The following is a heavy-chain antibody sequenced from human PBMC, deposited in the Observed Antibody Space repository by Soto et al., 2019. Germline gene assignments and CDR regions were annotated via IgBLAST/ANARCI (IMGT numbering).Heavy chain of an antibody. V-gene: IGHV3-33*01. CDR1: GFTFSSYG. CDR2: IWYDGSNK. J-gene: IGHJ6*02. D-gene: IGHD3-16*01. CDR3: ARGKGGYYYYYGMDV. Sequence: GSLRLSCAASGFTFSSYGMHWVRQAPGKGLEWVAVIWYDGSNKYYADSVKGRFTISRDNSKNTLYLQMNSLRAEDTAVYYCARGKGGYYYYYGMDVWGQGTTVTVSS.